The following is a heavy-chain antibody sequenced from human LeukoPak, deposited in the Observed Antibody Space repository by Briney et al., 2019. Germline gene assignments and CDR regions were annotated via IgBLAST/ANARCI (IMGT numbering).Heavy chain of an antibody. V-gene: IGHV4-34*01. CDR1: GGSFSGYY. J-gene: IGHJ4*02. CDR3: ARGSNYYDSSGYGDY. CDR2: INHSGST. Sequence: PSETLSLTCAVYGGSFSGYYWSWIRQPPGKGLEWIGEINHSGSTNYNPSLKSRVTISVDTSKNQFSLKLSSVTAADTAVYYRARGSNYYDSSGYGDYWGQGTLVTVSS. D-gene: IGHD3-22*01.